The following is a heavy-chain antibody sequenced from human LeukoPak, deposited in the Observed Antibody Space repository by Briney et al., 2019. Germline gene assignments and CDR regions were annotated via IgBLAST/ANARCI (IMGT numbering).Heavy chain of an antibody. D-gene: IGHD6-19*01. Sequence: KTSETLSLTCAVYGGSFSGYYWSWIRQPPGKGLEWIGEINHSGSTNYNPSLKSRVTISVDTSKNQFSLKLSSVTAADTAVYYCASSAVAGTDLYYFDYWGQGTLVTVSS. CDR1: GGSFSGYY. CDR2: INHSGST. J-gene: IGHJ4*02. CDR3: ASSAVAGTDLYYFDY. V-gene: IGHV4-34*01.